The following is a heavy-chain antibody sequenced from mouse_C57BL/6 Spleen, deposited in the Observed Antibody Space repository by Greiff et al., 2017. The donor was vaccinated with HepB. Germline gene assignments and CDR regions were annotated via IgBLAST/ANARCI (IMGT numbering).Heavy chain of an antibody. CDR3: AGSSSSSDWYFDV. Sequence: QVQLQQPGAELVKPGASVKLSCKASGYTFTSYWMHWVQQRPGRGLEWIGRIDPNSGGTKYNEKFKSKATLTVDKPTSTANMQLSSLTSEDSAVYYCAGSSSSSDWYFDVGGTGTTVTVSS. CDR1: GYTFTSYW. J-gene: IGHJ1*03. CDR2: IDPNSGGT. V-gene: IGHV1-72*01. D-gene: IGHD1-3*01.